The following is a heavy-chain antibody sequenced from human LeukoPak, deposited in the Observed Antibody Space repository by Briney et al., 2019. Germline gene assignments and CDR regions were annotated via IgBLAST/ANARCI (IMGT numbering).Heavy chain of an antibody. CDR2: INPVSGGT. J-gene: IGHJ4*02. CDR1: EYTFTDYY. V-gene: IGHV1-2*02. CDR3: ARANFLSCSSTSCLFDY. Sequence: ASVKVSCKASEYTFTDYYLHWVRQAPGQGFEWRGWINPVSGGTNYVQKFQGRVTMTRDTSISTAYMELSRLRSDDTAVYYCARANFLSCSSTSCLFDYWGQGTLVTVSS. D-gene: IGHD2-2*01.